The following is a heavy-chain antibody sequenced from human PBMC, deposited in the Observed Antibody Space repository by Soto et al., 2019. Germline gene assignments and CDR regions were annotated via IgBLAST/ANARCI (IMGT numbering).Heavy chain of an antibody. Sequence: PSETLSLTCAVSGGSVSSSNWWSWVRQPPGKGLEWIGEIYQSGRTNYNPSLKSRVTISVDNAKNQFSLKLNSLTAADTAVYYCARVRDNNGYQYYFDYWGQGTLVTVSS. CDR2: IYQSGRT. J-gene: IGHJ4*02. CDR1: GGSVSSSNW. V-gene: IGHV4-4*02. D-gene: IGHD6-25*01. CDR3: ARVRDNNGYQYYFDY.